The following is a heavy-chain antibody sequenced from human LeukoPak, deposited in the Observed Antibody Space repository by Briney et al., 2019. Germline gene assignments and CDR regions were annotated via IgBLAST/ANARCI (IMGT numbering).Heavy chain of an antibody. J-gene: IGHJ4*02. CDR3: ARERGSGYCSGGSCPRRGHFDY. Sequence: SETLSLTCTVSGGSISSGSYYWSWIRQPPGKGLEWIGYIYYSGSTNYNPSLKSRVTISVDTSKNQFSLKLSSVTAADTAVYYCARERGSGYCSGGSCPRRGHFDYWGQGTLVTVSS. CDR1: GGSISSGSYY. D-gene: IGHD2-15*01. V-gene: IGHV4-61*01. CDR2: IYYSGST.